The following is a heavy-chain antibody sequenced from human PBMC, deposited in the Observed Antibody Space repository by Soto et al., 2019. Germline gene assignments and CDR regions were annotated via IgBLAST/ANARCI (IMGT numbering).Heavy chain of an antibody. J-gene: IGHJ4*02. CDR2: ISAYNGNT. CDR3: SREPPHYDGSVTSPDVGY. D-gene: IGHD3-22*01. Sequence: QVQLVQSGAEVKKPGASVKVSCKASGYTFTSYGISWVRQAPGQGLEWMGWISAYNGNTNYAQKLQGRVTMTTDTSTSTAYMELRSLRSDDTAVYYWSREPPHYDGSVTSPDVGYWGQGTLVTVSS. V-gene: IGHV1-18*01. CDR1: GYTFTSYG.